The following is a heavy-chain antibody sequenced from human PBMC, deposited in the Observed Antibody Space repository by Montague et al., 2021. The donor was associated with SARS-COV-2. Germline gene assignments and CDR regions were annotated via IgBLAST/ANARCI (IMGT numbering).Heavy chain of an antibody. J-gene: IGHJ6*02. V-gene: IGHV4-39*07. D-gene: IGHD2-2*01. CDR1: GGSISSSSYY. Sequence: SETLSLTCTVSGGSISSSSYYWGWIRQPPGKGLEWIGSIYYCGSTHYNPSLKSRVTISVDTSKNQFSLKLSSATAADTAVYYCARDKAEYIVVVPAVPLAYGMDVWGQGTTVTVSS. CDR2: IYYCGST. CDR3: ARDKAEYIVVVPAVPLAYGMDV.